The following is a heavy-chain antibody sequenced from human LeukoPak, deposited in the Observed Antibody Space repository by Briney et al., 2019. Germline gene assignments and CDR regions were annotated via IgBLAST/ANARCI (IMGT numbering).Heavy chain of an antibody. V-gene: IGHV3-30*04. Sequence: GMSLRLSCAASGFTFGTYAMHWVRQAPGKGLEWVSLISYDGSKKCYADSVKGRFTISRDNSENTLYVQMNTLRDEDTAVYYCARAAPRSDSSRWNCFDYWGRGALVTVST. J-gene: IGHJ4*02. CDR1: GFTFGTYA. D-gene: IGHD3-22*01. CDR2: ISYDGSKK. CDR3: ARAAPRSDSSRWNCFDY.